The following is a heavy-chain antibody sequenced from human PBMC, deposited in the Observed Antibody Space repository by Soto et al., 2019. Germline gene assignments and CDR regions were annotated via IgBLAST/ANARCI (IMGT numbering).Heavy chain of an antibody. V-gene: IGHV5-51*01. CDR2: IYPGDATT. Sequence: VESMKIPSKISECRFASFWIAWVRQKPGKGLEWMGIIYPGDATTIYSPSFQGWLTISVDMSISTAHLQWYDLKASDSAMYYCARSALATGGAFDIWGHGTMDTV. CDR3: ARSALATGGAFDI. CDR1: ECRFASFW. J-gene: IGHJ3*02.